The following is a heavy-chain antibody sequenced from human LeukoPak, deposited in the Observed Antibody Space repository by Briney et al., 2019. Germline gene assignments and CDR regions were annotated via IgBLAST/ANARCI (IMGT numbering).Heavy chain of an antibody. CDR2: INNDGSNT. CDR1: GFTFSSYW. Sequence: PGGSLRLSCAASGFTFSSYWMHWVRQAPGKGLVWVARINNDGSNTRYADSVKGRFTISRDNAKNILHLQMNRLRAEDTAVYYCSGYNKRWDWGQGTLVTVSS. V-gene: IGHV3-74*01. CDR3: SGYNKRWD. D-gene: IGHD3-22*01. J-gene: IGHJ4*02.